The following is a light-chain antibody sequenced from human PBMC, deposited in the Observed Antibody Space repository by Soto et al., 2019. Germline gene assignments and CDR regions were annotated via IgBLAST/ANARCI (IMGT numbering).Light chain of an antibody. CDR1: KTVSNIY. CDR2: ETS. V-gene: IGKV3-20*01. J-gene: IGKJ2*01. CDR3: QQFGTSPYT. Sequence: EILLTQSPDTLSLSPGDRATLSCRASKTVSNIYLVWYQQRPGQAPRLLIYETSIRASGIPDRFSGSGSGTDFTLTISRLEPEDFAVYWCQQFGTSPYTFGQGTKVEIK.